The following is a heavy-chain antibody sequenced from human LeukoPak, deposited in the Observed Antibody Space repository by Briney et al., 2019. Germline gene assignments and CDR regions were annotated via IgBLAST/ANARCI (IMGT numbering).Heavy chain of an antibody. J-gene: IGHJ1*01. CDR2: INPSGGST. CDR1: GYTFTSYG. CDR3: ARGALEGDFQH. V-gene: IGHV1-46*01. Sequence: GASVKVSCKASGYTFTSYGISWVRQAPGQGLEWMGIINPSGGSTSYAQKFQGRVTMTRDTSTSTVYMELSSLRSEDTAVYYCARGALEGDFQHWGQGTLVTVSS. D-gene: IGHD3-16*01.